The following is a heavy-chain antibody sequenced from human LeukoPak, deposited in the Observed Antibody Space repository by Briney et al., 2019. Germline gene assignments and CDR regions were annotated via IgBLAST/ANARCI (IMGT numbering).Heavy chain of an antibody. Sequence: ASVKVSCKASGYTFTTYAMHWVRQAPGQRLECMGWINAGNGNTKYSQKLQGRVTMTTDTSTSTAYMELRSLRSDDTAVYYCARAEVLLWFGELAQDYYYGMDVWGQGTTVTVSS. V-gene: IGHV1-3*01. D-gene: IGHD3-10*01. CDR2: INAGNGNT. CDR3: ARAEVLLWFGELAQDYYYGMDV. CDR1: GYTFTTYA. J-gene: IGHJ6*02.